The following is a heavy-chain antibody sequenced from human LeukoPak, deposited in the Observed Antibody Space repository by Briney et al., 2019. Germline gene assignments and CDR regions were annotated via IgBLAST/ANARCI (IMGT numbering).Heavy chain of an antibody. CDR3: ARESSGYFIDY. V-gene: IGHV4-31*03. D-gene: IGHD3-22*01. J-gene: IGHJ4*02. CDR2: IYYSGST. CDR1: GGSISSGGYY. Sequence: SETLSLTCTVSGGSISSGGYYWSWIRQHPGKGLEWIGYIYYSGSTYYNPSLKSRVTISVDTSKNQFSLKLSSVTAADTAVYYCARESSGYFIDYWGQGALVTVSS.